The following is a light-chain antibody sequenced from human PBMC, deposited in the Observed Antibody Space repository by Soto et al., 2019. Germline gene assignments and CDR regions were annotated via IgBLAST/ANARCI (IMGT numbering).Light chain of an antibody. CDR1: QSLSVSQ. Sequence: IVSTHSPGTLSLSPGERAALSVTGSQSLSVSQLAWDQQKPGQAPRLLIHDASSRATGISDRFTGSGSGTDFTLTITTLEPEDFAVYYCQQYGSSPRTFGLGTKVDIK. CDR3: QQYGSSPRT. CDR2: DAS. V-gene: IGKV3-20*01. J-gene: IGKJ1*01.